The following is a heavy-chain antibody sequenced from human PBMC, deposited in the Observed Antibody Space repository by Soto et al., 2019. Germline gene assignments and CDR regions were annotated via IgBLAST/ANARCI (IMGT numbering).Heavy chain of an antibody. D-gene: IGHD2-2*01. CDR3: ARGVVVPAAMFAHYYYGMDV. J-gene: IGHJ6*02. Sequence: SETLSLTCTVSGGSISSGGYYWSWIRQHPGKGLEWIGYIYYSGSTYYNPSLKSRVTISVDTSKNQFSLKLSSVTAADTAVYYCARGVVVPAAMFAHYYYGMDVWGQGTTVTVS. CDR1: GGSISSGGYY. CDR2: IYYSGST. V-gene: IGHV4-31*03.